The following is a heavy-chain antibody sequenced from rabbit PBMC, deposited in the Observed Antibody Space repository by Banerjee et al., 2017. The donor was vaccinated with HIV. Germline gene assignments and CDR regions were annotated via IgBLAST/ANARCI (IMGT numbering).Heavy chain of an antibody. CDR1: GSDISSNA. CDR2: IYSSNGDK. CDR3: ARDLWYPPNL. D-gene: IGHD7-1*01. J-gene: IGHJ4*01. V-gene: IGHV1S47*01. Sequence: QEQLEESGGGLFQPGGSLALTCKASGSDISSNAMCWVRQAPGKGLELIACIYSSNGDKWYASWVNGRFTISKTSSTTVTLQMTSLTAADTATYFCARDLWYPPNLWGPGTLVTVS.